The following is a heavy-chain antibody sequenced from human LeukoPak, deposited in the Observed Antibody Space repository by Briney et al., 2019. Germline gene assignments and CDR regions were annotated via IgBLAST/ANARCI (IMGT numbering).Heavy chain of an antibody. V-gene: IGHV1-18*01. CDR3: ARGYDYGDYVGDFDY. D-gene: IGHD4-17*01. Sequence: ASVRVSSKASGYTFTSYPSSWVRQAPGQGLEWMGRITTYNGNTNYAQKLQGRVTMTTDTSTSTAYMDLRGLRSDDTAVYYCARGYDYGDYVGDFDYWGQGTLVTVSS. CDR2: ITTYNGNT. J-gene: IGHJ4*02. CDR1: GYTFTSYP.